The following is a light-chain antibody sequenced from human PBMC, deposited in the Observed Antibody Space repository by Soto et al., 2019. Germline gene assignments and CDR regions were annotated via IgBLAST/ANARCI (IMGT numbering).Light chain of an antibody. V-gene: IGKV3-11*01. J-gene: IGKJ1*01. CDR2: DAS. CDR3: QQRSNWQPWT. Sequence: EVVLTQSPATLSLSPGERATLSCRTSQSVATSLAWYQQRPGQAPRLLIYDASNRATDIPARFSGSGSGTDLTLTISSLENEDDAIYFCQQRSNWQPWTFGQGTKVEIK. CDR1: QSVATS.